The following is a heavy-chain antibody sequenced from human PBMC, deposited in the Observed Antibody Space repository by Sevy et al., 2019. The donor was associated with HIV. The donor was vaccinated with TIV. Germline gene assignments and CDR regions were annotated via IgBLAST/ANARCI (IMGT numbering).Heavy chain of an antibody. Sequence: ASLKVSCKASGYTFTSYDINWVRQATGQGLEWMGWMNPNSGNTGYAQKFQGRVTMTRNTSISTAYMELSSLRSEDTAVYYCARGGKGVAAAGRPVRWFDPWGQGTLVTVSS. J-gene: IGHJ5*02. V-gene: IGHV1-8*01. CDR3: ARGGKGVAAAGRPVRWFDP. D-gene: IGHD6-13*01. CDR2: MNPNSGNT. CDR1: GYTFTSYD.